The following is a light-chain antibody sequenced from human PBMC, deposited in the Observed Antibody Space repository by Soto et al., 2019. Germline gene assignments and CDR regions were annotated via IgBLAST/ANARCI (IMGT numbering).Light chain of an antibody. CDR3: CSYAGSVV. Sequence: QSALTQPASVSGSPGQSITISCTGPSSDVGSYNLVSWYQQHPGKAPKLMIYEGSKRPSGVSNRFSGSKSGNTASLTISGLQAEEDADYYCCSYAGSVVFGGGTQLTVL. CDR2: EGS. CDR1: SSDVGSYNL. J-gene: IGLJ2*01. V-gene: IGLV2-23*01.